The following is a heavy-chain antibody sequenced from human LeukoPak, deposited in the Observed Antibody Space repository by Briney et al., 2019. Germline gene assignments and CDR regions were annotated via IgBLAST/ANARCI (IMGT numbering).Heavy chain of an antibody. CDR1: GFTFSGYW. D-gene: IGHD2-21*02. CDR2: ISGSGGST. V-gene: IGHV3-23*01. Sequence: GGSLRLSCRASGFTFSGYWMQWVRQAPGKGLEWVSAISGSGGSTYYADSVKGRFTISRDNSKNTLYLQMNSLRAEDTAVYYCAKAYCGGDCYTYYFDYWGQGTLVTVSS. J-gene: IGHJ4*02. CDR3: AKAYCGGDCYTYYFDY.